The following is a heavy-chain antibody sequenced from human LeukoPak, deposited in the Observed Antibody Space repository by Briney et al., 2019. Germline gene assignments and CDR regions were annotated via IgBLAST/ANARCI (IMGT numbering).Heavy chain of an antibody. J-gene: IGHJ4*02. CDR3: ARLRGSYGELDY. CDR2: ISAYNGNT. D-gene: IGHD1-26*01. V-gene: IGHV1-18*01. CDR1: GYTFTSYG. Sequence: ASVKVSCKASGYTFTSYGISWVRQAPGQGLEWMGWISAYNGNTNYAQKFQGRVTMTRDTSISTAYMELSRLRSDDTAVYYCARLRGSYGELDYWGQGTLVTVSS.